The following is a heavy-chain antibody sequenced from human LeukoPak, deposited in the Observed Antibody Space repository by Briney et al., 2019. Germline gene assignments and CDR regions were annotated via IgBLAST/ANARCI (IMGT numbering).Heavy chain of an antibody. CDR1: GYSISSGYY. Sequence: SETPSLTCTVSGYSISSGYYWGWIRQPPGKGLEWIGSIYHSGSTYYNPSLNSRVTISVDTSKNQFSLKLSSVTAADTAVYYCARVYSGYDFPLFDYWGQGTLVTVSS. CDR3: ARVYSGYDFPLFDY. V-gene: IGHV4-38-2*02. CDR2: IYHSGST. J-gene: IGHJ4*02. D-gene: IGHD5-12*01.